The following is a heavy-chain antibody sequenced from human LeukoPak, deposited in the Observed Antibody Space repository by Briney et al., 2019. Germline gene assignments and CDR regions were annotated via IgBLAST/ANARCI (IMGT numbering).Heavy chain of an antibody. CDR3: ARDGELGSPADAFDI. CDR1: GFTFRSYW. CDR2: IKQDGSET. D-gene: IGHD1-26*01. J-gene: IGHJ3*02. Sequence: GGSLRLSCVASGFTFRSYWMTWVRQYPGKGLEWVANIKQDGSETHYADSVKGRFTISRDNAKRSLYLQMNSLRAEDTAVYYCARDGELGSPADAFDIWGQGTMVTVSS. V-gene: IGHV3-7*01.